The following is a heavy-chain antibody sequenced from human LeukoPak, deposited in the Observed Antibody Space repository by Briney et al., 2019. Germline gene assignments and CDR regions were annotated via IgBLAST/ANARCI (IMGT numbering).Heavy chain of an antibody. V-gene: IGHV3-23*01. Sequence: EGSLRLSCAASGFTFSSYAMNWVRQAPGKGLEWASAINGRGDNTYYADSVKGRFTISRDNSKSTLFLQMNSLRAEDTAIYYCAKDRVSPGFNLFDPWGQGTLVTVSS. D-gene: IGHD2/OR15-2a*01. CDR1: GFTFSSYA. J-gene: IGHJ5*02. CDR2: INGRGDNT. CDR3: AKDRVSPGFNLFDP.